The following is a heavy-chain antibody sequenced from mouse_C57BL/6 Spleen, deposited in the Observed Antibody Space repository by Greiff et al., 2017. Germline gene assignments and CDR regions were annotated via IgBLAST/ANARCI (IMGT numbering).Heavy chain of an antibody. D-gene: IGHD3-2*02. V-gene: IGHV1-54*01. Sequence: VQVVESGAELVRPGTSVKVSCKASGYAFTNYLIEWVKQRPGQGLEWIGVINPGSGGTNYNEKFKGKATLTADKSSSTAYMQLSSLTSEDSAVYFCAREVDSSGYGFAYWGQGTLVTVSA. J-gene: IGHJ3*01. CDR1: GYAFTNYL. CDR3: AREVDSSGYGFAY. CDR2: INPGSGGT.